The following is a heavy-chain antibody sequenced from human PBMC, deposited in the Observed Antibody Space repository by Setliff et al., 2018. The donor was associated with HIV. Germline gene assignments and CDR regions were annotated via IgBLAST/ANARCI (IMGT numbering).Heavy chain of an antibody. Sequence: GGSLRLSCTASGFTFRDYSMSWVRQAPGKGLEWVSSISSSSSYIYYADSVKGRFTISRDNAKNSLYLQMNSLRAEDTAVYYCARRDCSGGSCYMGYWGQGTLVTVSS. V-gene: IGHV3-21*01. J-gene: IGHJ4*02. CDR3: ARRDCSGGSCYMGY. D-gene: IGHD2-15*01. CDR1: GFTFRDYS. CDR2: ISSSSSYI.